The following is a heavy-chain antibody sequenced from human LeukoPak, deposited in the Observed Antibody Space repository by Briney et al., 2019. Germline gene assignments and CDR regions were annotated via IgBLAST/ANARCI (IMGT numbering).Heavy chain of an antibody. CDR1: GFTFSDYY. CDR2: ISSSGTTI. Sequence: GGSLGLSCAVSGFTFSDYYMSWIRQAPGKGLEWVSYISSSGTTIYYADSVKGRFTISRDNAKNSLYLQMNSLTAEDTAVYYCARAGGLACSFNYWGQGTLVTVSS. CDR3: ARAGGLACSFNY. J-gene: IGHJ4*02. V-gene: IGHV3-11*01. D-gene: IGHD3-16*01.